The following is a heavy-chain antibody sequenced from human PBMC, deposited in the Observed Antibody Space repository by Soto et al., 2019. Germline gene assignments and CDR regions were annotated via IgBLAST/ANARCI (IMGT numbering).Heavy chain of an antibody. CDR2: ISTYTGRT. V-gene: IGHV1-18*01. CDR3: AYSRFLEWSLYGMDV. CDR1: GYTLTELS. Sequence: ASVKVSCKVSGYTLTELSMHWVRQAPGQGLEWMGWISTYTGRTNYAQKFQGRVTLTTDTSTSTAYMNLRSLRPDDTAVYYCAYSRFLEWSLYGMDVWGQGTTVTVSS. J-gene: IGHJ6*02. D-gene: IGHD3-3*01.